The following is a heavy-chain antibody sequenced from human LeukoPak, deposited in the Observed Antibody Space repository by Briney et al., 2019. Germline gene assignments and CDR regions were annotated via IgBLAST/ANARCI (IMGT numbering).Heavy chain of an antibody. J-gene: IGHJ4*02. CDR3: AKDGFEYYYDSSGYY. D-gene: IGHD3-22*01. V-gene: IGHV3-30*18. CDR1: GFTFSSYG. Sequence: GGSLRLSCAASGFTFSSYGMHWVRRAPGKGLEWVAVISYDGSNKYYADSVKGRFTISRDNSKNTLYLQMNSLRAEDTAVYYCAKDGFEYYYDSSGYYWGQGTLVTVSS. CDR2: ISYDGSNK.